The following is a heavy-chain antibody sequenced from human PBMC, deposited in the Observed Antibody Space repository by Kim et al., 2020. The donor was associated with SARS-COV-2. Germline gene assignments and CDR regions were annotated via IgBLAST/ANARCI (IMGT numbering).Heavy chain of an antibody. J-gene: IGHJ6*02. CDR2: IKSKTDGGTT. CDR3: TTTVAPQSDYYYYYYGMDV. V-gene: IGHV3-15*01. CDR1: GFTFSNAW. Sequence: GGSLRLSCAASGFTFSNAWMSWVRQAPGKGLEWVGRIKSKTDGGTTDYAAPVKGRFTISRDDSKNTLYLQMNSLKTEDTAVYYCTTTVAPQSDYYYYYYGMDVWGRGTTVTVSS. D-gene: IGHD2-21*01.